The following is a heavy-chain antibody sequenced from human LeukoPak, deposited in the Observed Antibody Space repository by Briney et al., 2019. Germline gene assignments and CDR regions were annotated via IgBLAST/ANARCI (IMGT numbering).Heavy chain of an antibody. V-gene: IGHV1-69*05. CDR3: ARERVVVVIGSDAFDI. Sequence: SVKVSCKASGGAFSSYAISWVRQAPGQGLEWMGGIIPIFGTANYAQKFQGRVTITTDESTSTAYMELSSLRSEDTAVYYCARERVVVVIGSDAFDIWGQGTMVTVSS. CDR2: IIPIFGTA. CDR1: GGAFSSYA. D-gene: IGHD3-22*01. J-gene: IGHJ3*02.